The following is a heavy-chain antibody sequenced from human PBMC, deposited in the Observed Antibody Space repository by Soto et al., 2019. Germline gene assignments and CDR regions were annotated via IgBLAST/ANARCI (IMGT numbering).Heavy chain of an antibody. CDR2: ISGSGGST. CDR1: GFTFSSYA. V-gene: IGHV3-23*01. D-gene: IGHD2-2*02. Sequence: GGSLRLSCAASGFTFSSYAMSWVRQAPGKGLEWVSAISGSGGSTYYADSVKGRFTISRDNSKNTLYLQMNSLRAEDTAVYYCAKAGGTGLGYCSSTSCYTLFDYWGQGTLFTISS. J-gene: IGHJ4*02. CDR3: AKAGGTGLGYCSSTSCYTLFDY.